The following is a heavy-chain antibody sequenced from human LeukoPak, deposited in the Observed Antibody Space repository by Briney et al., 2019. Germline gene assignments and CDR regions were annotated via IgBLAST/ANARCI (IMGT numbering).Heavy chain of an antibody. CDR3: ARTQFTGSYYFDY. V-gene: IGHV3-66*01. Sequence: GGSPRLSCEASGFTVSSNYMSWVRQASGKGLEWVSVIYSGGATYYADSVKGRFTISRDKSKNTLYLQMSSLRAEDTAVYYCARTQFTGSYYFDYWGQGTLVTVSS. J-gene: IGHJ4*02. CDR2: IYSGGAT. CDR1: GFTVSSNY. D-gene: IGHD1-26*01.